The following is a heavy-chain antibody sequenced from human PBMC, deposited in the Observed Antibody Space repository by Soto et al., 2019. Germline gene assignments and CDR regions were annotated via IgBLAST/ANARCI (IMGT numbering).Heavy chain of an antibody. CDR2: INPDSGGT. D-gene: IGHD6-13*01. CDR3: ARDWGYSSSWPLG. CDR1: GYTFTGYY. Sequence: GASVKVSCKASGYTFTGYYMHWVRQAPGQGLEWMGWINPDSGGTNYAQKFQGRVTMTRDTSISTAYMELSRLRSDDTAVYYCARDWGYSSSWPLGWGQGTLVTVSS. J-gene: IGHJ4*02. V-gene: IGHV1-2*02.